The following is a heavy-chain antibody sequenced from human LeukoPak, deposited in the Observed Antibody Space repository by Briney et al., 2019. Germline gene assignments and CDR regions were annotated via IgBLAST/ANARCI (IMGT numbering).Heavy chain of an antibody. CDR3: ARVPVGANDAFDI. V-gene: IGHV3-7*01. D-gene: IGHD1-26*01. CDR1: GFTFSSYW. CDR2: IKQDGSEK. Sequence: GGSLRLSCAASGFTFSSYWMSWVRQAPGKGLEWVANIKQDGSEKYYVDSVKGRFTISRDNAKNSLYLQMNSLRAEDTAVYYCARVPVGANDAFDIWGQGTMVTVSS. J-gene: IGHJ3*02.